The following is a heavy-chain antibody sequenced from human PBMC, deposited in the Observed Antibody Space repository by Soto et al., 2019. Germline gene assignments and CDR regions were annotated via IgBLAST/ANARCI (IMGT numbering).Heavy chain of an antibody. D-gene: IGHD3-10*01. J-gene: IGHJ6*02. V-gene: IGHV1-69*01. CDR2: IIPIFGTA. CDR1: GGTFSSYA. CDR3: ARVPPFGYYYYYGMDV. Sequence: QVQLVQSGAEVKKPGSSVKVSCKASGGTFSSYAISWVRQAPGQGLEWMGGIIPIFGTANYAQKYQGRVTITADESTSTAYMALSSLRSEDTAVYYCARVPPFGYYYYYGMDVWGQGTTVTVSS.